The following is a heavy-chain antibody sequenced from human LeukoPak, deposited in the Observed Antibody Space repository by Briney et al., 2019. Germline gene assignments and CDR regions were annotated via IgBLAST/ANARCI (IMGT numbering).Heavy chain of an antibody. Sequence: GGSLRLSCAASGFTVSSNDMSWVRQAPGKGLEWVANIKQDGSEKHYVDSMKGRFTISRDNSKNTLYLQMNSLRAEDTAVYYCAREVSSSWYRFLHYYYYMDVWGKGTTVTVSS. CDR3: AREVSSSWYRFLHYYYYMDV. V-gene: IGHV3-7*03. CDR2: IKQDGSEK. D-gene: IGHD6-13*01. CDR1: GFTVSSND. J-gene: IGHJ6*03.